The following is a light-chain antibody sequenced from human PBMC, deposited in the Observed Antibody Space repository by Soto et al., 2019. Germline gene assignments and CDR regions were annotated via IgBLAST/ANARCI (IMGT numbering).Light chain of an antibody. Sequence: EIVLTQSPGTLSLSPGERASLSCRASQSVSSNYLAWFQQKPGQAPRLLISGASSRATGIPDRFSGSGSGTDFALTISRLEPEDFAVYYCHQYGSSRHTFGQGTRLEI. J-gene: IGKJ5*01. CDR2: GAS. V-gene: IGKV3-20*01. CDR3: HQYGSSRHT. CDR1: QSVSSNY.